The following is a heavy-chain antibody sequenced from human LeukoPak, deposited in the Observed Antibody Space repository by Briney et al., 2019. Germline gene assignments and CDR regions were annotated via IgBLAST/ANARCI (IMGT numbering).Heavy chain of an antibody. Sequence: TGGSLRLSCAASGFTFSDYYMSWIRQAPGKGLDWVSYISSSGSTIYYADSVKGRFTISRDNAKNSLYLQMNSLRAEDTAVYYCARYGTMVRGVILNWFDPWGQGTLVTVSS. V-gene: IGHV3-11*04. CDR3: ARYGTMVRGVILNWFDP. D-gene: IGHD3-10*01. J-gene: IGHJ5*02. CDR1: GFTFSDYY. CDR2: ISSSGSTI.